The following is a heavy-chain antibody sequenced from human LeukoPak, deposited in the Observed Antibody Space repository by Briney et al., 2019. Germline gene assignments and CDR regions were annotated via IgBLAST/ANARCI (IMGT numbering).Heavy chain of an antibody. J-gene: IGHJ3*02. CDR1: GFTFSSYW. CDR3: ARDTVGLGYCSSTSCLEAFDI. V-gene: IGHV3-7*01. CDR2: IKQDGSEK. D-gene: IGHD2-2*01. Sequence: GGSLRLSCAASGFTFSSYWMSWVRQAPGKGLEWVANIKQDGSEKYYVDSVKGRFTISRDNAKNSLYLQMNSLRAEDTAVYYCARDTVGLGYCSSTSCLEAFDIWGQGTMVTVSS.